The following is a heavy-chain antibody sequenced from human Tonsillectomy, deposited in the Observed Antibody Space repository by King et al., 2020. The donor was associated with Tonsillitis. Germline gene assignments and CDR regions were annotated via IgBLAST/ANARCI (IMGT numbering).Heavy chain of an antibody. CDR1: GGTFNNDA. D-gene: IGHD3-9*01. CDR3: AIVTFVILTGYSSGYYYFGLAV. J-gene: IGHJ6*02. CDR2: IISIFGTA. V-gene: IGHV1-69*01. Sequence: QLVQSGAEVKKPGSSVKVSCKASGGTFNNDAISWVRQAPGQGLEWMGGIISIFGTANYAQKFQGRVTITADESTSTAYMELSSLRSEDTAMYFCAIVTFVILTGYSSGYYYFGLAVWGLGTTVTVSS.